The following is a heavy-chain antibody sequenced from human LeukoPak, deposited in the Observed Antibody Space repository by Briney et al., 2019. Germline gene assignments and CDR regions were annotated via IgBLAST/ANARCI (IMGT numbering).Heavy chain of an antibody. Sequence: GGSLRLSCAASGFTFSSYAVSWVRQAPGKGLGWVSAISDSGGNTYYADSVKGRFTISRDNSKNTLYLQMNSLRTEDTAVYYCAKKPAVAGIPYFDYWGQGTLVTVSS. CDR2: ISDSGGNT. CDR3: AKKPAVAGIPYFDY. V-gene: IGHV3-23*01. D-gene: IGHD6-19*01. J-gene: IGHJ4*02. CDR1: GFTFSSYA.